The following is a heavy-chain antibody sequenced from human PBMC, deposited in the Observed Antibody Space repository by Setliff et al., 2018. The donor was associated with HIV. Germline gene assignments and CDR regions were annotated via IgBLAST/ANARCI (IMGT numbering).Heavy chain of an antibody. CDR2: IYTSGST. CDR1: GGSISSGSYY. CDR3: ARLAIAPLYFDY. V-gene: IGHV4-61*02. Sequence: SETLSLTCTVSGGSISSGSYYWSWIRQPAGKGLEWIGRIYTSGSTNYNPSLKSRVTISVDTSKNQFSLKLSSVTAADTAVYYCARLAIAPLYFDYWGQGTLVTVSS. D-gene: IGHD6-6*01. J-gene: IGHJ4*02.